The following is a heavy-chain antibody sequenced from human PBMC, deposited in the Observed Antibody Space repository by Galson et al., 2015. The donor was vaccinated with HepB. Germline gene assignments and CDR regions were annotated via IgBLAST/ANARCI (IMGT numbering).Heavy chain of an antibody. D-gene: IGHD5-24*01. V-gene: IGHV4-39*01. Sequence: ETLSLTCTVSGGSISSSSYFWGWIRQPPGKGLAWIGSIYYSGGTYYNPSLKSRVTISVDTSKNQFSLRLSSVTAADTAVYYCARRRRDGYNFNLDYWGQGTLVTVSS. CDR2: IYYSGGT. CDR1: GGSISSSSYF. J-gene: IGHJ4*02. CDR3: ARRRRDGYNFNLDY.